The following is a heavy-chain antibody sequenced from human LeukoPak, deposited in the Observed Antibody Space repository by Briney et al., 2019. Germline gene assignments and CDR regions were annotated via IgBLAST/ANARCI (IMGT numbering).Heavy chain of an antibody. Sequence: GGSLRLSCAASGFTFSTYSMNWVRQAPGKGLEWVSVIWYDGSNKYYADSVKGRFTISRDNSKNTLYLQMSSLRAEDTAVYYCATVHISSWAYFDYWGQGTLVTVSS. V-gene: IGHV3-33*08. J-gene: IGHJ4*02. D-gene: IGHD6-13*01. CDR1: GFTFSTYS. CDR3: ATVHISSWAYFDY. CDR2: IWYDGSNK.